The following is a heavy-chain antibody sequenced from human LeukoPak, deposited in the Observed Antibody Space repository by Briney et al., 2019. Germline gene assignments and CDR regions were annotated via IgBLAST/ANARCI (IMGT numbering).Heavy chain of an antibody. CDR2: FNSDGSST. CDR3: ARGRYYLDY. Sequence: PGGSLRLSCAASGFTFSTYWMHWVRQAPGKGLVWVSRFNSDGSSTYYADSVKGRFTISRDNAKNMVYLQMNSLRAEDTAVYFCARGRYYLDYWGQGTLVTVSS. V-gene: IGHV3-74*01. D-gene: IGHD4-17*01. CDR1: GFTFSTYW. J-gene: IGHJ4*02.